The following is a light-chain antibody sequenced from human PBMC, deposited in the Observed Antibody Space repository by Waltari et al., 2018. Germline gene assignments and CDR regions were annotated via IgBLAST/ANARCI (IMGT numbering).Light chain of an antibody. CDR2: DVS. CDR3: SSYTSSSTLV. CDR1: SRHGGGYNS. J-gene: IGLJ2*01. Sequence: QSALTQPASVSASPGQSITISCPGTSRHGGGYNSVSWYQQHPGKAPKLMIYDVSNRPSGVSNRFSGSKSGNTASLTISGLQAEDEADYYCSSYTSSSTLVFGGGTKLTIL. V-gene: IGLV2-14*03.